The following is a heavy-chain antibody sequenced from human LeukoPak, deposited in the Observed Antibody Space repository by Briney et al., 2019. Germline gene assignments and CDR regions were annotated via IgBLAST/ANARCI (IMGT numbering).Heavy chain of an antibody. V-gene: IGHV3-33*08. CDR2: IWYDGSNK. CDR3: ARLLGYYYDSSGYEDAFDI. J-gene: IGHJ3*02. Sequence: GGSLRLSCAASGFTFSSYSMNWVRQAPGKGLEWVAVIWYDGSNKYYADSVKGRFTISRDNSKNTLYLQMNSLRAEDTAVYYCARLLGYYYDSSGYEDAFDIWGQGTMVTVSS. CDR1: GFTFSSYS. D-gene: IGHD3-22*01.